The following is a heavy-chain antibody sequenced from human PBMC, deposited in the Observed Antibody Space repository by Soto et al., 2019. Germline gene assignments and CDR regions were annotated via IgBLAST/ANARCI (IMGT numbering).Heavy chain of an antibody. V-gene: IGHV1-46*01. Sequence: VASVKVSCKASGYSVTSYYMHWVRQAPGQGLEWMGIINPGGGSASYAQKFQGRVTMTRDTSTDTVYMEMSSLRSEDTAVYYCARALIRDEGTAGYWGKGTLVTVSS. J-gene: IGHJ4*02. CDR2: INPGGGSA. D-gene: IGHD2-21*02. CDR1: GYSVTSYY. CDR3: ARALIRDEGTAGY.